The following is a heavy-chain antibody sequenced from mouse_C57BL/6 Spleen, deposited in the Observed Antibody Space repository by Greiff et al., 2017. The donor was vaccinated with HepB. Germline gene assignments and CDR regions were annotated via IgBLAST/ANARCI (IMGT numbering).Heavy chain of an antibody. CDR2: ISYDGSN. J-gene: IGHJ4*01. D-gene: IGHD1-1*01. V-gene: IGHV3-6*01. CDR3: AREGYGSSYHYAMDY. Sequence: EVKLMESGPGLVKPSQSLSLTCSVTGYSITSGYYWNWIRQFPGNKLEWMGYISYDGSNNYNPSLKNRISITRDTSKNQFFLKLNSVTTEDTATYYCAREGYGSSYHYAMDYWGQGTSVTVSS. CDR1: GYSITSGYY.